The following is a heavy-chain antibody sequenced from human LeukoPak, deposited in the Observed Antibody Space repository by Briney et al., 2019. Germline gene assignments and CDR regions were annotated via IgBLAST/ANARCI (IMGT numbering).Heavy chain of an antibody. Sequence: PGGSLRLSCAASGFTFSSYWMSWVRQAPGKGLEWVANIKQDGSEKYYVDSVKGRFTISRDNAKNSLYLQMNGLRAEDTAVYYCARFVHELRYFDWLNWFDPWGQGTLVTVSS. CDR1: GFTFSSYW. D-gene: IGHD3-9*01. CDR3: ARFVHELRYFDWLNWFDP. CDR2: IKQDGSEK. V-gene: IGHV3-7*03. J-gene: IGHJ5*02.